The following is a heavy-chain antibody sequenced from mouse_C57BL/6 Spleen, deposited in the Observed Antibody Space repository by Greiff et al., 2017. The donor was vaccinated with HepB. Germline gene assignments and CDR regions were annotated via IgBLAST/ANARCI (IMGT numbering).Heavy chain of an antibody. D-gene: IGHD2-5*01. V-gene: IGHV1-81*01. CDR1: GYTFTSYG. J-gene: IGHJ1*03. Sequence: QVQLKESGAELARPGASVKLSCKASGYTFTSYGISWVKQRTGQGLEWIGEIYPRSGNTYYNEKFKGKATLTADKSSSTAYMELRSLTSEDSAVYFCARKPSPSSNYLYWYFDVWGTGTTVTVSS. CDR2: IYPRSGNT. CDR3: ARKPSPSSNYLYWYFDV.